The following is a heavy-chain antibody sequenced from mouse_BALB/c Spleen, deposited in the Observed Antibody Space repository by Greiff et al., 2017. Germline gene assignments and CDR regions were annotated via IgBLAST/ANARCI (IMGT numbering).Heavy chain of an antibody. CDR2: IDPETGGT. CDR1: GYTFTDYE. Sequence: VQLQQSGAELVRPGASVTLSCKASGYTFTDYEMHWVKQTPVHGLEWIGAIDPETGGTAYNQKFKGKATLTADKSSSTAYMELSSLTSEDSAVYYCTRARRYGAWFAYWGQGTLVTVSA. CDR3: TRARRYGAWFAY. D-gene: IGHD2-14*01. J-gene: IGHJ3*01. V-gene: IGHV1-15*01.